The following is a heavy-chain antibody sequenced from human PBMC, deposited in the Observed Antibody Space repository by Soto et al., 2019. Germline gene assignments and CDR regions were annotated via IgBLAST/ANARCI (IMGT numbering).Heavy chain of an antibody. CDR3: ARYVSSRHNNWIDP. D-gene: IGHD6-13*01. Sequence: QVQLVESGGGVVQPGRSLRLSCAASGFTFSSYGMHWVRQAPGKGLEWVAVIWYDGGEKYYADSVKGRFTISRDNSKNTLYLQMNSLSAEDTAVYYCARYVSSRHNNWIDPWGQGTLVTVSS. J-gene: IGHJ5*02. CDR1: GFTFSSYG. V-gene: IGHV3-33*01. CDR2: IWYDGGEK.